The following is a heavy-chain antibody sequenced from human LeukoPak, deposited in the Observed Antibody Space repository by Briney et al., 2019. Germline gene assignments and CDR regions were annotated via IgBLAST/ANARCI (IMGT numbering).Heavy chain of an antibody. J-gene: IGHJ2*01. CDR3: ARTVVVTPYWYFDL. CDR1: GGSFSGYY. D-gene: IGHD3-22*01. Sequence: SETLSLTCAVYGGSFSGYYWSWIRQPPGKGLEWIGYIYYSGSTNYNPSLKSRVTISVDTSKNQFSLKLSSVTAADTAVYYCARTVVVTPYWYFDLWGRGTLVTVSS. V-gene: IGHV4-59*01. CDR2: IYYSGST.